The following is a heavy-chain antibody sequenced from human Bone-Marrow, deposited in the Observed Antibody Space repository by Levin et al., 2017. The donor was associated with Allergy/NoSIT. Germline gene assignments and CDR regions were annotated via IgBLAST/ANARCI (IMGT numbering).Heavy chain of an antibody. V-gene: IGHV1-69*13. D-gene: IGHD3-3*01. Sequence: ASVKVSCKASGGTFSSYAISWVRQAPGQGLEWMGGIIPIFGTANYAQKFQGRVTITADESTSTAYMELSSLRSEDTAVYYCARGPLRYDFWSGYPFDYWGQGTLVTVSS. CDR2: IIPIFGTA. J-gene: IGHJ4*02. CDR3: ARGPLRYDFWSGYPFDY. CDR1: GGTFSSYA.